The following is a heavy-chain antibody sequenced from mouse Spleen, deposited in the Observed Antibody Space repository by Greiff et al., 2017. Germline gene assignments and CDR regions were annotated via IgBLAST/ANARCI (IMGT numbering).Heavy chain of an antibody. J-gene: IGHJ3*01. CDR1: GFTFSDFY. CDR2: SRNKANDYTT. D-gene: IGHD2-3*01. Sequence: EVKVVESGGGLVQSGRSLRLSCATSGFTFSDFYMEWVRQAPGKGLEWIAASRNKANDYTTEYSASVKGRFIVSRDTSQSILYLQMNALRAEDTAIYYCARDYDGYSAWFAYWGQGTLVTVSA. V-gene: IGHV7-1*01. CDR3: ARDYDGYSAWFAY.